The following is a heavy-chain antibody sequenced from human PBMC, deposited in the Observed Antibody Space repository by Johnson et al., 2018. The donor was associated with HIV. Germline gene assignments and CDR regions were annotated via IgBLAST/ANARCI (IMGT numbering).Heavy chain of an antibody. CDR1: GFTFSSYA. CDR3: ARGPWAFDI. V-gene: IGHV3-30-3*01. CDR2: ISYDGSNK. Sequence: QVQLVESGGGVVQPGRSLRLSCAASGFTFSSYAMHWVRQAPGKGLEWVAVISYDGSNKYYADSVKGRFTISRDNSKNTLYLQMNSLRAEDTAVYYCARGPWAFDIWGQGTMVTVSS. J-gene: IGHJ3*02.